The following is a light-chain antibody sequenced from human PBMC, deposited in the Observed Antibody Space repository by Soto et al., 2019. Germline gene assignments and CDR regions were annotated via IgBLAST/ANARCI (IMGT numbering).Light chain of an antibody. CDR1: QSVSSSY. CDR2: GAS. CDR3: QQYGSSPRT. Sequence: EIVLTQAPGTLSFSPGERATLSCRASQSVSSSYLAWYQQKPGQAPRLLIYGASSRATGIPDRFSGSGSGTDFTLTISRLEPEDFAVYYCQQYGSSPRTFGQGTNVDI. V-gene: IGKV3-20*01. J-gene: IGKJ1*01.